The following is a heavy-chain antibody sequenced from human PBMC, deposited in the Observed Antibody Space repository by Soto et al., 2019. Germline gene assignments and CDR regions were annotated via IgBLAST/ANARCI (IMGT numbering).Heavy chain of an antibody. Sequence: PGWSLRLSCAASGFTFNNYAMSWVRQAPGKGLEWVSAISGSGGSTYYADSVKGRFTISRDNSKNTLYLQMNSLRAEDTAVYYCVKYYGEFFYWYLDLWGRGTLVPVPS. J-gene: IGHJ2*01. V-gene: IGHV3-23*01. D-gene: IGHD4-17*01. CDR1: GFTFNNYA. CDR2: ISGSGGST. CDR3: VKYYGEFFYWYLDL.